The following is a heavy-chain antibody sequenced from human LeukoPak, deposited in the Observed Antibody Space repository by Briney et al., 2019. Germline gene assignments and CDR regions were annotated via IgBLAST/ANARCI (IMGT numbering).Heavy chain of an antibody. Sequence: SETLSLTCTVSGGSISSYYWSWIRQPPGKGLEWIGRIYTSGSTNYNAYLKSRVSMSVDTAKNQFSLKLSSATAADTAVFYCARENSGSYREFDYWGQGALVTVSS. V-gene: IGHV4-4*07. CDR1: GGSISSYY. CDR3: ARENSGSYREFDY. J-gene: IGHJ4*02. CDR2: IYTSGST. D-gene: IGHD1-26*01.